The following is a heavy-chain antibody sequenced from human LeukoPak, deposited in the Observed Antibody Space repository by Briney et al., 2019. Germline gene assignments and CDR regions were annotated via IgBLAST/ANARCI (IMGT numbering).Heavy chain of an antibody. CDR2: IRYDGSNK. V-gene: IGHV3-30*02. Sequence: GGSLRLSCAASGFTFSSYSMNWVRQAPGKGLEWVAFIRYDGSNKYYADSVKGRFTISRDNSKNTLYLQMNSLRAEDTAVYYCAKSPLLQLWSFDYWGQGTLVTVSS. CDR3: AKSPLLQLWSFDY. J-gene: IGHJ4*02. D-gene: IGHD5-18*01. CDR1: GFTFSSYS.